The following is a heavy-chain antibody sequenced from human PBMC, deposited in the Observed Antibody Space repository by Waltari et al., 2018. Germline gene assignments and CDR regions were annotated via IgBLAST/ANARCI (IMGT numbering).Heavy chain of an antibody. V-gene: IGHV3-23*03. CDR2: FCSGGSST. Sequence: EVQLLESGGGLVQPGGSLRLSCAASGFTFSSYAMSWVRQARGKGVEWGSVFCSGGSSTYYAGSVKGRFIISRDNSKNTLYLQMNSLRAEDTAVYYCAKLSVVATIHDAFDIWGQGTMVTVSS. CDR1: GFTFSSYA. D-gene: IGHD5-12*01. J-gene: IGHJ3*02. CDR3: AKLSVVATIHDAFDI.